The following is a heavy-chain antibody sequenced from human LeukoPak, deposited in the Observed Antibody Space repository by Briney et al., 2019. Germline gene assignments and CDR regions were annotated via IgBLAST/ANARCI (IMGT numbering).Heavy chain of an antibody. J-gene: IGHJ4*02. CDR3: ARSGDYYDSSGYYPAVRYFDY. CDR1: GYTFTGYY. V-gene: IGHV1-69*02. Sequence: SVKVSCKTSGYTFTGYYMHWVRQAPGQGLEWMGRIIPILGIANYAQKFQGRVTITADKSTSTAYMELSSLRSEDTAVYYCARSGDYYDSSGYYPAVRYFDYWGQGTLVTVSS. D-gene: IGHD3-22*01. CDR2: IIPILGIA.